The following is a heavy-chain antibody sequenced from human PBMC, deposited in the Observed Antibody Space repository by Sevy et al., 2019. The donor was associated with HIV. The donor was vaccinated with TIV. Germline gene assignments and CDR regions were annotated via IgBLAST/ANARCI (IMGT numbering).Heavy chain of an antibody. V-gene: IGHV3-30-3*01. CDR1: GFTFSSYA. J-gene: IGHJ4*02. CDR2: ISYDGSNK. Sequence: GGSLRLSCAASGFTFSSYAMNWVRQAPGKGLEWVAVISYDGSNKYYADSVKGRFTISRDNSKNTLYLQMNSLRAEDTAVYYCARPDYHILTGYSSLPGDYWGQGTLVTVSS. CDR3: ARPDYHILTGYSSLPGDY. D-gene: IGHD3-9*01.